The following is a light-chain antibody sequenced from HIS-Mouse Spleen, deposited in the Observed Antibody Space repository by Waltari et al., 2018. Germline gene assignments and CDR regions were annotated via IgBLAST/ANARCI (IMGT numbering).Light chain of an antibody. J-gene: IGLJ3*02. V-gene: IGLV4-69*01. Sequence: QLVLTQSPSASASLGASVKLTCTLSSGHSSYAIAWHQQQPEKGPRYLMKLNSDGSHSKGDGIPDRFSGSSSGAGRYLTSSRLQSEDEADYYCQTWGTGIWVFGGGTKLTVL. CDR3: QTWGTGIWV. CDR2: LNSDGSH. CDR1: SGHSSYA.